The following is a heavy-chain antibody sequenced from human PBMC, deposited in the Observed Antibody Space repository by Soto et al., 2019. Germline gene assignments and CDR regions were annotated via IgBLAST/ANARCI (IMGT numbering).Heavy chain of an antibody. CDR3: AKDLVLGEWVLIFDY. CDR1: GFTFSSYA. D-gene: IGHD2-8*01. V-gene: IGHV3-23*01. Sequence: PGGSLRPSCAASGFTFSSYAMSWVRQAPGKGLEWVSAISGSGGSTYYADSVKGRFTISRDNSKNTLYLQMNSLRAEDTAVYYCAKDLVLGEWVLIFDYWGQGTLVTVSS. J-gene: IGHJ4*02. CDR2: ISGSGGST.